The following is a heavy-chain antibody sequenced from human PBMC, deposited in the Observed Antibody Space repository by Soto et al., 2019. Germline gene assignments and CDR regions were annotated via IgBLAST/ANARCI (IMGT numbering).Heavy chain of an antibody. J-gene: IGHJ4*02. CDR2: IYHSGST. D-gene: IGHD4-4*01. CDR1: GGSISSGGYS. V-gene: IGHV4-30-2*01. Sequence: SETLSLTCAVSGGSISSGGYSCSWIRQPPGKGLEWIGYIYHSGSTYYNPSLKSRVTISVDRSKNQFSLKLSSVTAADTAVYYCARWMTTVTTFDYWGQGTLVTVSS. CDR3: ARWMTTVTTFDY.